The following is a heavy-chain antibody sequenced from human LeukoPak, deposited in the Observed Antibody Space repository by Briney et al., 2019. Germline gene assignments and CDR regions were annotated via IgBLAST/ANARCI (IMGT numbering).Heavy chain of an antibody. CDR3: ARDAETEDTVVMVDY. V-gene: IGHV3-53*01. D-gene: IGHD2-21*01. CDR2: IYSDGTT. CDR1: GFTVSSNY. J-gene: IGHJ4*02. Sequence: GGSLRLSCAASGFTVSSNYMSWVRQAPGKGLEWVSVIYSDGTTYYADSVKGRFTISRDNSKNTLYLQMNSLRAEDTAVYYCARDAETEDTVVMVDYWGQGTLVTVSS.